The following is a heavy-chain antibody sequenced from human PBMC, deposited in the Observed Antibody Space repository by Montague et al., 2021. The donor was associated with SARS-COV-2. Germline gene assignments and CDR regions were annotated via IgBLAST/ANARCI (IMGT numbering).Heavy chain of an antibody. CDR1: GGSISSGDFF. D-gene: IGHD1-7*01. J-gene: IGHJ4*02. CDR2: IYSDGRT. Sequence: SETLSLTCSVSGGSISSGDFFWGWIRQPPGRGLEWIGSIYSDGRTQYNPSLKSRVFISADMSRSLFSLELTSVTAADTAVYYCARQRRDASRCERTYYSDHWGQGTLVTVSS. CDR3: ARQRRDASRCERTYYSDH. V-gene: IGHV4-39*01.